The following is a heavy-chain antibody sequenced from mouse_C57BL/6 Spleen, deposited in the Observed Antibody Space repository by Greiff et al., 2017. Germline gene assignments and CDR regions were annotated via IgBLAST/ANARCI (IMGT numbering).Heavy chain of an antibody. V-gene: IGHV1-81*01. CDR1: GYTFTSYG. CDR3: ARGDDGYWGAD. D-gene: IGHD2-3*01. CDR2: IYPRSGNT. Sequence: QVQLQQSGAELARPGASVKLSCKASGYTFTSYGISWVKQRTGQGLEWIGEIYPRSGNTYYNEKFKGKATLTADKSSSTAYMELRSLTAEDSAVYFCARGDDGYWGADWGQGTLVTVSA. J-gene: IGHJ3*01.